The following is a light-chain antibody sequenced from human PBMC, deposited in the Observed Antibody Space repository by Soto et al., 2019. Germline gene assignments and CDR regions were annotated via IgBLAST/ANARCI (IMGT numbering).Light chain of an antibody. CDR1: QSVSGN. CDR3: HQYNNWPPIT. V-gene: IGKV3-15*01. CDR2: AAS. Sequence: EIVMTQSPATLSVSPGERATLSCRASQSVSGNLAWYQQKPGQAPRLLIFAASTRATGIPAGFSGSGSGTEFTLTISSLQSEDFAVYYCHQYNNWPPITFGPWTKVDIK. J-gene: IGKJ3*01.